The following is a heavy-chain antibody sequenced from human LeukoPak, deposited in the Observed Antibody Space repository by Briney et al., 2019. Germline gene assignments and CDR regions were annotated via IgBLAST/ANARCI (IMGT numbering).Heavy chain of an antibody. J-gene: IGHJ4*02. D-gene: IGHD1-26*01. Sequence: GGSLRLSCAASGFTFSDYYMSWIRQAPGKGLEWVAFIRYDGSNKYYADSVKDRFIISRDNSKNTLYLQMNSLRPEDTAVYYCAKDNGRSGSYPKYFDYWGQGTLVTVSS. CDR1: GFTFSDYY. V-gene: IGHV3-30*02. CDR2: IRYDGSNK. CDR3: AKDNGRSGSYPKYFDY.